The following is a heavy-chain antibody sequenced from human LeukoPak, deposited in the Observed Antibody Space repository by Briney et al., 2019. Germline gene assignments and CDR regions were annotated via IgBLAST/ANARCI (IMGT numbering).Heavy chain of an antibody. V-gene: IGHV3-53*01. J-gene: IGHJ4*02. CDR1: GFIVSDNY. D-gene: IGHD3-22*01. CDR3: ARSRGYHFLNT. CDR2: MYSGGTR. Sequence: GGSLRLSCAVSGFIVSDNYMSWVRQSPGKGLEWVSVMYSGGTREYADSVKGRFIISTDDTRNTLYLQMRDLRAADTAVYFCARSRGYHFLNTWGQGTLVAVSS.